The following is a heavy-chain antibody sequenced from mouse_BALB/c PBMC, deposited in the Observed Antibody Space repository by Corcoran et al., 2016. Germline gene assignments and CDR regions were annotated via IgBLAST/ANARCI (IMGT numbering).Heavy chain of an antibody. V-gene: IGHV9-1*02. CDR1: GYTFTNYG. J-gene: IGHJ4*01. CDR3: AREPYAMDY. Sequence: QIQLVQSGPELKNPGETVKISCKASGYTFTNYGMNWVKQAPGKGLKWMGWINTYTGEPTYADDFKGRFAFSLETSASTAYLQINNLKNEDMATYFCAREPYAMDYWGQGTSVTVSS. CDR2: INTYTGEP.